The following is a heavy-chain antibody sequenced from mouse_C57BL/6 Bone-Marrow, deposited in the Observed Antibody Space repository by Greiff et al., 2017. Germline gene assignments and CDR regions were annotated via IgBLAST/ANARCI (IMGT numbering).Heavy chain of an antibody. D-gene: IGHD2-3*01. V-gene: IGHV5-4*03. CDR2: ISDGGSYS. CDR1: GFTFSSYA. CDR3: DGNGYYHLCDY. J-gene: IGHJ2*01. Sequence: EVKVVESGGGLVKPGGSLKLSCAASGFTFSSYAMSWVRQTPEKRLEWVATISDGGSYSSYPDNVPGRFTISIYNAKNHLYLQLRHLKSETTAMSYCDGNGYYHLCDYWGQGTTLTVSS.